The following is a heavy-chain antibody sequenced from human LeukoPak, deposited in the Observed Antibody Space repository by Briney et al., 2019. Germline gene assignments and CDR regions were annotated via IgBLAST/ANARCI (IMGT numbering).Heavy chain of an antibody. J-gene: IGHJ4*02. CDR1: GFTFSSYG. V-gene: IGHV3-30*03. CDR2: ISYDGSNK. CDR3: ARKNGLDY. Sequence: GGSLRLSCAASGFTFSSYGMHWVRQAPGKGLEWVAVISYDGSNKYYADSVKGRFAISRDNAKNSLYLQMNSLRAEDTAVYYCARKNGLDYWGQGTLVTVSS.